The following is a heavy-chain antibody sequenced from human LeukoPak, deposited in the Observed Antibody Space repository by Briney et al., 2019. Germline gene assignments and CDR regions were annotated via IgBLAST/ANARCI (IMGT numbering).Heavy chain of an antibody. CDR2: INHSGST. J-gene: IGHJ4*02. CDR3: ATGTYYYDSSGYYPFEY. CDR1: GGSFSGYY. Sequence: SETLSLTCAVYGGSFSGYYWSWIRHPPGKGLEWIGEINHSGSTNYNPSLKSRVTISVDTSKNQFSLKLSSVTAADTAVYYCATGTYYYDSSGYYPFEYWGQGTLVTVSS. D-gene: IGHD3-22*01. V-gene: IGHV4-34*01.